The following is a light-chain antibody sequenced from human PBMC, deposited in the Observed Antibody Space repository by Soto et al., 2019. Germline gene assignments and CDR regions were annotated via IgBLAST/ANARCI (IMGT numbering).Light chain of an antibody. V-gene: IGKV3-20*01. CDR1: QSVSSSY. Sequence: EIVLTQSPGTLSLSPGERATLSCRASQSVSSSYLAWYQQKPGQAPRLLIYGASSRAAGIPDRFSGSRSGTDFTFTISRLEPEDFAVYYCQQYGSSPFTFGQGTRLESK. J-gene: IGKJ5*01. CDR2: GAS. CDR3: QQYGSSPFT.